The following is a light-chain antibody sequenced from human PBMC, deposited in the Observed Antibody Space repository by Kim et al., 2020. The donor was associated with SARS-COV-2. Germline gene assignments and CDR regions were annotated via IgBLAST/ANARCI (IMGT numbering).Light chain of an antibody. CDR3: QQYDSSPAIT. J-gene: IGKJ5*01. V-gene: IGKV3-20*01. CDR1: QSISSNY. CDR2: GAS. Sequence: PGERATLSCRDSQSISSNYLAWYQQRLGQAPRLLIYGASVRATGIPDRFSGSGSGTDFILTIIRLEPEDFAVYYCQQYDSSPAITFGQGTRLEIK.